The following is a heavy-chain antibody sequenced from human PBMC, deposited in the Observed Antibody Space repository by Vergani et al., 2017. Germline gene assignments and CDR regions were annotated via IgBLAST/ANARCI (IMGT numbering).Heavy chain of an antibody. CDR1: GFTFSSYA. CDR3: AKVRRVIAAGQAKYYFDY. Sequence: EVQLLESGGGLVQPGGSLRLSCAASGFTFSSYAMSWVRQAPGKGLEWVSAISGSGGSTYYADSVKGRFTISRDNSKNTLYLQMNSLRAEDTAVYYCAKVRRVIAAGQAKYYFDYWGQGTLVTVSS. V-gene: IGHV3-23*01. CDR2: ISGSGGST. J-gene: IGHJ4*02. D-gene: IGHD6-13*01.